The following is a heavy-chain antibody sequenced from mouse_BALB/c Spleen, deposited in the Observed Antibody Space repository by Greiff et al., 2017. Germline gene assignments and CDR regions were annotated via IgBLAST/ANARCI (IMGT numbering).Heavy chain of an antibody. V-gene: IGHV5-12-2*01. CDR2: ISNGGGST. Sequence: EVKVVESGGGLVQPGGSLKLSCAASGFTFSSYTMSWVRQTPEKRLEWVAYISNGGGSTYYPDTVKGRFTISRDNAKNTLYLQMSSLKSEDTAMYYCARSYGNYEFAYWGQGTLVTVSA. D-gene: IGHD2-1*01. J-gene: IGHJ3*01. CDR1: GFTFSSYT. CDR3: ARSYGNYEFAY.